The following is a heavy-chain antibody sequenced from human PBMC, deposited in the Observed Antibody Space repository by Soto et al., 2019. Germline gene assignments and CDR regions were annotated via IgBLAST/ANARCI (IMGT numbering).Heavy chain of an antibody. CDR3: ARVSDPITTVTTFFPDY. CDR2: IYYSGST. V-gene: IGHV4-31*03. CDR1: GGSISSGGYY. Sequence: QVQLQESGPGLVKPSQTLSLTCTVSGGSISSGGYYWSWIRQHPGKGLEWIGYIYYSGSTYYNPSPNSRVTISVDTSKNQFALKLSAVTAADTAVYYCARVSDPITTVTTFFPDYWGQGTLVTVSS. J-gene: IGHJ4*02. D-gene: IGHD4-17*01.